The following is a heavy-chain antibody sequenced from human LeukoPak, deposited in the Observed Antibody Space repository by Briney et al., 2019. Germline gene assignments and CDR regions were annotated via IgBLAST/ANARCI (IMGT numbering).Heavy chain of an antibody. V-gene: IGHV4-59*01. CDR2: ICDSGNI. D-gene: IGHD1-26*01. CDR1: GVSIRNYC. CDR3: ARWHSHGRYFDY. Sequence: SETLSLTCTVSGVSIRNYCWNWIRQPPGKGLEWIGYICDSGNIDYKPSLKSRVTISVVTSKNQFSLKLTSAAAADTAVYYCARWHSHGRYFDYWGQGALVTVSS. J-gene: IGHJ4*02.